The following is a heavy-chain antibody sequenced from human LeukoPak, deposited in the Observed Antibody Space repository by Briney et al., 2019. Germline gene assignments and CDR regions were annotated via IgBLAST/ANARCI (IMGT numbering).Heavy chain of an antibody. CDR3: AKGSRSNGYYIDY. CDR2: INPNSGGT. D-gene: IGHD6-6*01. Sequence: ASVKVSCKASGYTFTGYYVHWVRQAPGQGLEWMGWINPNSGGTNYAQKFQGWVTMTRDTSISTAYMELSRLRSDDTAVYYCAKGSRSNGYYIDYWGQGTLVTVSS. J-gene: IGHJ4*02. CDR1: GYTFTGYY. V-gene: IGHV1-2*04.